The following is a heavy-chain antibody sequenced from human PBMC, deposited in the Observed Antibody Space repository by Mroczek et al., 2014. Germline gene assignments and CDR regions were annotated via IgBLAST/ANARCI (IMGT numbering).Heavy chain of an antibody. CDR2: IYTSGST. CDR1: GGSISSGSYY. J-gene: IGHJ2*01. Sequence: QVQLQESGPGLVKPSQTLSLTCTVSGGSISSGSYYWSWIRQPAGKGLEWIGRIYTSGSTNXNPSLKSRVTISVDTSKNQFSLKLSSVTAADTAVYYCARDYGYWYFDLWGRGTLVTVSS. V-gene: IGHV4-61*02. D-gene: IGHD4-17*01. CDR3: ARDYGYWYFDL.